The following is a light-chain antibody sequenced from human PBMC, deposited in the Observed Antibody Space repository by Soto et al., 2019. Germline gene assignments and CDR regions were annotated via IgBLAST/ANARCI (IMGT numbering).Light chain of an antibody. CDR2: DAS. V-gene: IGKV3-11*01. CDR3: QQRSDWPST. CDR1: QSVTTY. Sequence: EIVLTQSPATLSLSPGERATLSCRASQSVTTYLAWYQQKPGQAPRLLIYDASNRATGIPDRFSGSGSGTDFTLTISTLEPEDFAVYYCQQRSDWPSTFGEGTTVEIK. J-gene: IGKJ4*01.